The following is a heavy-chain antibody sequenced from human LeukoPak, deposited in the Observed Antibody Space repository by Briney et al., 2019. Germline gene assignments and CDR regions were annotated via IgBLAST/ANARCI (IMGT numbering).Heavy chain of an antibody. D-gene: IGHD4-17*01. J-gene: IGHJ5*02. Sequence: GWSLTLSCAASGFTFRSYTLHWVHQAPGQGRKWVSSVSSSGTYIVYADSVKRRFTISRDDAKNSLYLQMDTLRAGDTAVYYCARDRGGYYYGEGSNWFDLWGQGTLVTVSS. CDR2: VSSSGTYI. CDR1: GFTFRSYT. CDR3: ARDRGGYYYGEGSNWFDL. V-gene: IGHV3-21*01.